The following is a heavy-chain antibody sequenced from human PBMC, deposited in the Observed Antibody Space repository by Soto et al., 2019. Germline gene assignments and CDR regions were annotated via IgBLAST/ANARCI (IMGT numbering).Heavy chain of an antibody. CDR1: GFTFNTYG. J-gene: IGHJ4*02. D-gene: IGHD2-21*02. V-gene: IGHV3-30*18. CDR3: AKNSVVTAIENYIAY. CDR2: ISYDGSNK. Sequence: GGSLRLSCAASGFTFNTYGMHWVRQAPGKGLEWVAVISYDGSNKYYADPVKGRFTISRDNSKNTLNLQMNSLRAEDTAVYHCAKNSVVTAIENYIAYWGQGALDTVSS.